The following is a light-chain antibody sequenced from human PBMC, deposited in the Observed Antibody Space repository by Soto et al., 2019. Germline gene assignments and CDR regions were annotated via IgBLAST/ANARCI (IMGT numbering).Light chain of an antibody. CDR3: QSYDSSNQGV. J-gene: IGLJ3*02. V-gene: IGLV6-57*01. Sequence: NFMLTQPHSVSESPGKTVTISCTRSSGSIASNYVQWYQQRPGSSPTTVIYEDNDRFSGSIDSSSNSASLTISGLKTEDEADYYCQSYDSSNQGVFGGGTKLTVL. CDR2: EDN. CDR1: SGSIASNY.